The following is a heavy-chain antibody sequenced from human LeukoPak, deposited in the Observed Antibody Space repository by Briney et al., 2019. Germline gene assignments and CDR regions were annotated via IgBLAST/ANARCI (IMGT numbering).Heavy chain of an antibody. V-gene: IGHV4-34*01. CDR1: GGSFSGYY. J-gene: IGHJ4*02. CDR2: INHSGST. D-gene: IGHD3-10*01. Sequence: SETLSLTCAVYGGSFSGYYWSWIRQPPGKGLEWIGEINHSGSTNYNPSLKSRVTISVDTSKNQFSLKLSSVTAADTAVYYCARGPGFDYWGQGTLVTVSS. CDR3: ARGPGFDY.